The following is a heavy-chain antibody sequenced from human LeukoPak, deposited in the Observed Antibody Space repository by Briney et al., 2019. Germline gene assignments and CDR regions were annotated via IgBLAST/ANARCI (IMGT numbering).Heavy chain of an antibody. CDR3: ARRKAYVAARPGGWFDP. J-gene: IGHJ5*02. CDR2: IYYSGST. D-gene: IGHD6-6*01. Sequence: SETLSLTCTVSGGSISSSCYYWGWIRQPPGKGLEWIGSIYYSGSTYYNPSLKSRVTISVDTSKNQFSLKLSSVTAADTAVYYCARRKAYVAARPGGWFDPWGQGTLVTVSS. V-gene: IGHV4-39*01. CDR1: GGSISSSCYY.